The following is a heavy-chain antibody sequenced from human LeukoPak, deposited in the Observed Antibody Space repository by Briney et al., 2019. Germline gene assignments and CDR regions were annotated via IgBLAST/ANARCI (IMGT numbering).Heavy chain of an antibody. Sequence: SETLSLTCTVSGGSISSHYWSWIRQPPGKGLEWIGYIYYTGVTNYNPSLQTRVTILVDTSKHQFSLKLSSVTAADTAIYYCARDNYYDSSGYVGMDVWGKGTTVIVSS. CDR2: IYYTGVT. J-gene: IGHJ6*04. V-gene: IGHV4-59*11. CDR1: GGSISSHY. CDR3: ARDNYYDSSGYVGMDV. D-gene: IGHD3-22*01.